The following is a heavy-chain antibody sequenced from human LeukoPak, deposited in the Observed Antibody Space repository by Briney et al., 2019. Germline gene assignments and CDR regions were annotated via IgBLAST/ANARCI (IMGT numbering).Heavy chain of an antibody. Sequence: GGSLRLSCAAYGFSFRSHAMHWVRQAPGKGMEWVAQIWYDGSNKYYTDSVKGRFTISRDNSESTLYLQMNSLRAEDTAAYCCARDGQQLAPYTMDVWGQGTTVTVSS. D-gene: IGHD6-13*01. V-gene: IGHV3-33*01. J-gene: IGHJ6*02. CDR1: GFSFRSHA. CDR3: ARDGQQLAPYTMDV. CDR2: IWYDGSNK.